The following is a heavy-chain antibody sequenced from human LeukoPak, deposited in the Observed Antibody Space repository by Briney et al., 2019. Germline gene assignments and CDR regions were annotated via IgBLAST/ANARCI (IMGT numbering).Heavy chain of an antibody. V-gene: IGHV3-23*01. CDR1: GFTFSSYA. Sequence: GGSLRLSCAASGFTFSSYAMSWVRQAPGKGLEWVSAISGSGGSTYYADSVKGRFTISRDNSKNTLYLQMNSLRAEDTAVYYCANSPPGKSSYYYGMDVWGQGTTVTVSS. CDR2: ISGSGGST. J-gene: IGHJ6*02. D-gene: IGHD1-26*01. CDR3: ANSPPGKSSYYYGMDV.